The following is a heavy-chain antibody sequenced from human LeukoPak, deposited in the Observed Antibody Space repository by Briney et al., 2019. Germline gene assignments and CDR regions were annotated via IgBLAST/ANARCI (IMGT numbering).Heavy chain of an antibody. V-gene: IGHV4-59*01. CDR3: ASMTRTGTAADY. CDR1: GGSISSYS. J-gene: IGHJ4*02. CDR2: IYYSGST. D-gene: IGHD1-7*01. Sequence: PSETLSLACTVSGGSISSYSWSWIRQPPGKGLKWIGYIYYSGSTNYNPSLKSRVTISVDTSKNQFSLRLSSVTAADTAVYYCASMTRTGTAADYWGQGTLVTVSS.